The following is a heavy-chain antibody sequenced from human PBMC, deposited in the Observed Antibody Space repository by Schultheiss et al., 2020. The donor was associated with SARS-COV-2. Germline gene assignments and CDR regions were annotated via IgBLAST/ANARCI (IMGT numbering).Heavy chain of an antibody. V-gene: IGHV3-21*01. CDR1: GFTFSSYE. CDR2: ISSSSSYT. D-gene: IGHD4-17*01. CDR3: ARFEAQPNDYGDQDY. J-gene: IGHJ4*02. Sequence: GESLKISCAASGFTFSSYEMNWVRQAPGKGLEWVSSISSSSSYTNYADSVKGRFTISRDNAKNSLYLQMNSLRAEDTAVYYCARFEAQPNDYGDQDYWGQGTLVTVSS.